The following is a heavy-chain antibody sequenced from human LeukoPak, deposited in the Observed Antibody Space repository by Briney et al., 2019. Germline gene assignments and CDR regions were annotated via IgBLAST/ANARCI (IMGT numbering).Heavy chain of an antibody. CDR3: ASEPLTIFGVVKLFDY. J-gene: IGHJ4*02. CDR2: ISYDGSNK. Sequence: GGSLRLSCAASGFTFSSYAMHWVRQAPGKGLEWVAVISYDGSNKYYADSVKGRFTISRDNSKNTLYLQMNSPRAEDTAVYYCASEPLTIFGVVKLFDYWGQGTLVTVSS. D-gene: IGHD3-3*01. CDR1: GFTFSSYA. V-gene: IGHV3-30-3*01.